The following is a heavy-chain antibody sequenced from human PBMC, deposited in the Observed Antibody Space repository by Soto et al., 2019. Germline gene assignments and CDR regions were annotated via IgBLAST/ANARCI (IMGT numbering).Heavy chain of an antibody. CDR1: GYTFTSYA. CDR2: INAGNGNT. CDR3: ARGILLWFGTDNFCFDP. Sequence: ASVKVSCKASGYTFTSYAMHWVRQAPGQRLEWMGWINAGNGNTKYSQKFQGRVTITRDTSASTAYMELSRLRSEDTALYYCARGILLWFGTDNFCFDPWGPGTLVTVSS. J-gene: IGHJ5*02. V-gene: IGHV1-3*01. D-gene: IGHD3-10*01.